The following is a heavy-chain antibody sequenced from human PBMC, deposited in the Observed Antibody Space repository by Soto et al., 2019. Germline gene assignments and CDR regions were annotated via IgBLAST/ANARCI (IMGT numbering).Heavy chain of an antibody. V-gene: IGHV3-30-3*01. J-gene: IGHJ4*02. CDR3: ARTPSRVLIAVAGILDY. CDR1: GFTFSSYA. D-gene: IGHD6-19*01. Sequence: QVQLVESGGGVVQPGRSLRLSCAASGFTFSSYAMHWVRQAPGKGLEWVAVISYDGSNKYYADSVKGRFTISRDNSKNTLYLQMNSLRAEDTAVYYCARTPSRVLIAVAGILDYWGQETLVTVSS. CDR2: ISYDGSNK.